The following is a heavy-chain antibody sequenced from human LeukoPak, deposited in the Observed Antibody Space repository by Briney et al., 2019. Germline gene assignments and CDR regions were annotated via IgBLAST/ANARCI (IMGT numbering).Heavy chain of an antibody. D-gene: IGHD3-22*01. J-gene: IGHJ4*02. Sequence: SETLSLTCAVSGDSINNNKWWSWVRQPPGKGLEWIGEIYHSGSTNYNPSLKSRVTILVDKSKNQFSLKLSSVTAADTAVYYCATPDNSGYYYLYWGQGTLVTVSS. CDR2: IYHSGST. CDR3: ATPDNSGYYYLY. CDR1: GDSINNNKW. V-gene: IGHV4-4*02.